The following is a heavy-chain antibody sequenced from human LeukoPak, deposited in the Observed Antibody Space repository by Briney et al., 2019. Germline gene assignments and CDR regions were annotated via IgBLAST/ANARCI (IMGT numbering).Heavy chain of an antibody. J-gene: IGHJ4*02. V-gene: IGHV5-51*01. CDR1: GYTFTSYW. CDR2: VYPGDSDT. Sequence: GESLQISCKRSGYTFTSYWIGWVRQLPGKGLEWMGIVYPGDSDTRYSPSFQGQVTISADKSINTAYLQWTSLKPSDTAMYYCATVPHRKTSTASDYWGQGTLVTVSS. CDR3: ATVPHRKTSTASDY. D-gene: IGHD4-17*01.